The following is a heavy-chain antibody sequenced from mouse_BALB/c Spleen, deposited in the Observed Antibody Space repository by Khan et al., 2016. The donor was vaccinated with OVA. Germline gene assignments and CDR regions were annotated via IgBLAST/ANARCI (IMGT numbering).Heavy chain of an antibody. D-gene: IGHD2-3*01. CDR3: ASDGSRYNYAMDY. V-gene: IGHV3-2*02. J-gene: IGHJ4*01. CDR2: ISSSGST. CDR1: GYSITSDYA. Sequence: EVQLQESGPGLVKPSQSLSLTCTVTGYSITSDYAWNWIRQFPGNKLEWMGFISSSGSTNYNPALKSQISITRDTSKNQFFLQLNSVTTEDTATYYCASDGSRYNYAMDYWGQGTSVTVSA.